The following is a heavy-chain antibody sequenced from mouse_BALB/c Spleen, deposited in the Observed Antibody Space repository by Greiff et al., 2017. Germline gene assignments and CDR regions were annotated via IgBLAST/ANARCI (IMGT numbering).Heavy chain of an antibody. CDR3: ARAYGSSSTWFAY. D-gene: IGHD1-1*01. J-gene: IGHJ3*01. CDR2: IWAGGST. Sequence: VHLVESGPGLVAPSQSLSITCTVSGFSLTSYGVHWVRQPPGKGLEWLGVIWAGGSTNYNSALMSRLSISKDNSKSQVFLKMNSLQTDDTAMYYCARAYGSSSTWFAYWGQGTLVTVSA. CDR1: GFSLTSYG. V-gene: IGHV2-9*02.